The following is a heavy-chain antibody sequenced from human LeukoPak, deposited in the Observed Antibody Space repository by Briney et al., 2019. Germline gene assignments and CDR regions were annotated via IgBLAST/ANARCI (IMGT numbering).Heavy chain of an antibody. J-gene: IGHJ4*02. CDR3: AKGLGYCSGGSCSTPLDY. V-gene: IGHV3-30*18. CDR1: GFTVSSNH. CDR2: ISYDGSNK. Sequence: GGFLRLSCAASGFTVSSNHMSWVRQAPGKGLEWVAVISYDGSNKYYADSVKGRFTISRDNSKNTLYLQMNSLRAEDTAVYYCAKGLGYCSGGSCSTPLDYWGQGTLVTVSS. D-gene: IGHD2-15*01.